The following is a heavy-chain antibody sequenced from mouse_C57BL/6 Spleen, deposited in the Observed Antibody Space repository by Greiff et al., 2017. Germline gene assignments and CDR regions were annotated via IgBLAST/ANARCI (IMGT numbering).Heavy chain of an antibody. J-gene: IGHJ3*01. V-gene: IGHV1-72*01. Sequence: QVQLQQPGAELVKPGASVKLSCKASGYTFTSYWMHWVKQRPGRGLEWIGRIDPNRGGTKYNEKFKSKATLTVDKPSSTAYMQLSSLTSEDSAVYYCARHWDSWFAYWGQGTLVTVSA. CDR2: IDPNRGGT. CDR3: ARHWDSWFAY. CDR1: GYTFTSYW. D-gene: IGHD4-1*01.